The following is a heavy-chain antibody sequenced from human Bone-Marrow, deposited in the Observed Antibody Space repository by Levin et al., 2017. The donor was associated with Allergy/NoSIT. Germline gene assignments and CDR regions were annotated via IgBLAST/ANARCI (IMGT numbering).Heavy chain of an antibody. D-gene: IGHD3-22*01. CDR3: ARDWVDSSGYLYYFDY. CDR1: GFTFSSYS. CDR2: ISSSSSTI. Sequence: GGSLRLSCAASGFTFSSYSMNWVRQAPGKGLEWVSYISSSSSTIYYADSVKGRFTISRDNAKNSLYLQMNSLRAEDTAVYYCARDWVDSSGYLYYFDYWGQGTLVTVSS. V-gene: IGHV3-48*01. J-gene: IGHJ4*02.